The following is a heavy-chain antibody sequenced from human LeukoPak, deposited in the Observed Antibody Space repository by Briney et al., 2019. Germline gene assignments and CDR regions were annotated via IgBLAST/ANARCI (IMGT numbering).Heavy chain of an antibody. J-gene: IGHJ5*02. CDR2: IYASAART. D-gene: IGHD5-24*01. CDR1: GFTFSDFA. CDR3: AKDSVRDGYNSLDR. V-gene: IGHV3-23*01. Sequence: GGSLRLSCEASGFTFSDFAMNWVRQAPGKGLKWVSLIYASAARTFYADSVKGRFTISRDNSKDTLYLQMNSLGVEDTAIYYCAKDSVRDGYNSLDRWGQGILVTVSS.